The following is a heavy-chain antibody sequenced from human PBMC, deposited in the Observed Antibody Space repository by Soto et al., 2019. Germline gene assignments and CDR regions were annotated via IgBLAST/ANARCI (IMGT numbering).Heavy chain of an antibody. CDR3: ARHYDSSGYYWRPIDY. J-gene: IGHJ4*02. CDR2: FFYSGST. CDR1: GGSISSGDYY. Sequence: SETLSLTCTVSGGSISSGDYYWSWIRQPPGKGLEWIGYFFYSGSTNYNPSLKSRVTISVDTSKNQFSLKLSSVTAADTAVYYCARHYDSSGYYWRPIDYWGQGTLVTVSS. V-gene: IGHV4-61*08. D-gene: IGHD3-22*01.